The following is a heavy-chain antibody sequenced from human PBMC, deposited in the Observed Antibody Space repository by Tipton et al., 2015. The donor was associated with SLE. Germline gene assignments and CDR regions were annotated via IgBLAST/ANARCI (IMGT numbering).Heavy chain of an antibody. D-gene: IGHD3-10*01. CDR2: IYPGDSDT. V-gene: IGHV5-51*01. CDR3: ARHLDLGSGTYPYVMDV. CDR1: GYTFANFW. J-gene: IGHJ6*02. Sequence: VQLVQSGAEVKKPGESLKISCRVSGYTFANFWISWVRQTPGKGLEWMGFIYPGDSDTKYSPSFEGQVTISADKSTSTAYVQWSTLKASDTAMYYCARHLDLGSGTYPYVMDVWGQGTTVTVSS.